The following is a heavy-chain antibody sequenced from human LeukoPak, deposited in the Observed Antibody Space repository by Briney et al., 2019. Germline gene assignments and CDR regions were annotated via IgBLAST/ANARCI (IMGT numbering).Heavy chain of an antibody. CDR3: AKEARQCGPDCFSLLDC. Sequence: GGSLRLSCVASGFTFNSFSMSWVRQAPGKGLEWVSLISNGGTTYYADYVKGRFTISRDISENTLYLQMNSLRAEDTAVYYCAKEARQCGPDCFSLLDCWGQGTLVTVSS. D-gene: IGHD2-21*02. CDR1: GFTFNSFS. V-gene: IGHV3-23*01. CDR2: ISNGGTT. J-gene: IGHJ4*02.